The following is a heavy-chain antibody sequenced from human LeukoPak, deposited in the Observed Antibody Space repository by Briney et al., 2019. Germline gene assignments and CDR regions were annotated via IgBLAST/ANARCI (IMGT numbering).Heavy chain of an antibody. V-gene: IGHV3-23*01. CDR3: YSGAFDY. CDR1: GFTFSSYA. Sequence: GGSLRLSCAASGFTFSSYAMSWVRQAPGRGLEWVSAISGSGGSTYYADSVKGRFTISRDNSKDTLYLQMNSLKTEDTAVYYCYSGAFDYWGQGTLVTVSS. CDR2: ISGSGGST. D-gene: IGHD1-26*01. J-gene: IGHJ4*02.